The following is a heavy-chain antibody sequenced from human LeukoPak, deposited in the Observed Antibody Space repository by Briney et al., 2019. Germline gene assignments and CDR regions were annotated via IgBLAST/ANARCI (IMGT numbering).Heavy chain of an antibody. CDR1: GFTFSSYA. D-gene: IGHD3-22*01. Sequence: GGSLRLSCAASGFTFSSYAMRWVRQAPGKGLEYVSAISSNGGSTYYANSVKGRFTISRDNSKNTLYLQMGSLRAEDMAVYYCARARVVITGIDYWGQGTLVTVSS. CDR2: ISSNGGST. V-gene: IGHV3-64*01. J-gene: IGHJ4*02. CDR3: ARARVVITGIDY.